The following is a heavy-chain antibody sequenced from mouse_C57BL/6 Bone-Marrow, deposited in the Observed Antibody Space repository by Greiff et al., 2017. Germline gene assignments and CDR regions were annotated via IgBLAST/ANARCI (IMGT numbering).Heavy chain of an antibody. V-gene: IGHV1-52*01. CDR3: AEGDYAMDY. J-gene: IGHJ4*01. Sequence: QVQLQQPGAELVRPGSSVKLSCKASGYTFTSYWMHWVKQRPIQGLEWIGNIDPSDGETNYNQKFKDKATLTVDKSSSTAYMQLSSLPSEDAAVYYCAEGDYAMDYWGQGTSVTVSS. CDR1: GYTFTSYW. CDR2: IDPSDGET.